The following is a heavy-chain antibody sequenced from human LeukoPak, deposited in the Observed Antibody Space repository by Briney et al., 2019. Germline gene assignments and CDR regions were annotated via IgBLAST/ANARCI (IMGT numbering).Heavy chain of an antibody. Sequence: GGSLRLSCAASGFTFDDYAMHWVRQAPGKGLEWVSGISWNSGSIGYADSVKGRFTISRDNAKNSLYLQMNSLRAEDTALYYCAKVPSKWEWLVHYFDYWGQGTLVTVSS. CDR1: GFTFDDYA. V-gene: IGHV3-9*01. D-gene: IGHD6-19*01. CDR3: AKVPSKWEWLVHYFDY. CDR2: ISWNSGSI. J-gene: IGHJ4*02.